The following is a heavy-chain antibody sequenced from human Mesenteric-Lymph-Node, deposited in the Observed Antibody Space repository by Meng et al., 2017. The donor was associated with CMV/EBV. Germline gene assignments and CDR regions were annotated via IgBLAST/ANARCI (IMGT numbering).Heavy chain of an antibody. D-gene: IGHD2-2*02. CDR3: AREEGYCTSTGCYTVGSDY. J-gene: IGHJ4*02. CDR1: GFTFIGYT. V-gene: IGHV3-21*01. Sequence: LSLTCAASGFTFIGYTMNWVRLAPGKGLEWVSSISSSSDYIYYADSVKGRFTISRDNVKKTMYLQMNSLRAEDTAVYYCAREEGYCTSTGCYTVGSDYWGQGTLVTVSS. CDR2: ISSSSDYI.